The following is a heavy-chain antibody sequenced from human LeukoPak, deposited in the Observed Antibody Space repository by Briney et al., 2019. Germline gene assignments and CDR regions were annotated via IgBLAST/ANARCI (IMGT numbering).Heavy chain of an antibody. D-gene: IGHD3-22*01. J-gene: IGHJ4*02. CDR1: GGTFSSYA. CDR3: ASCNDSSGYFAY. V-gene: IGHV7-4-1*02. Sequence: APVKVSCKASGGTFSSYAISWVRQAPGQGLEYMGWVNTNTGNPTYAQGFTGRFVFSSDSSVSTAYLQITSLKADDSAIYFCASCNDSSGYFAYWGQGTLVTVSS. CDR2: VNTNTGNP.